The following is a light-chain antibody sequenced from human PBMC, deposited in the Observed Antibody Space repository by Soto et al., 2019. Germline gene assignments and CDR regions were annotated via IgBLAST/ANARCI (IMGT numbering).Light chain of an antibody. J-gene: IGLJ1*01. V-gene: IGLV2-14*03. CDR2: EVT. Sequence: QSALTQPASVSGSPVQSITISCTGTRLDVGGYNYVSWYQQQPGKAPKLIIYEVTNRPSGVSDRFSGSKSDNTASLTISGLQTEDEADYYCCSYVSSKTYLFGTGTKVTVL. CDR1: RLDVGGYNY. CDR3: CSYVSSKTYL.